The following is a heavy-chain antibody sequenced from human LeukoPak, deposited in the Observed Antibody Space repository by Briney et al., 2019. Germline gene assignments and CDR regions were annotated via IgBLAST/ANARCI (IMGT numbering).Heavy chain of an antibody. J-gene: IGHJ4*02. CDR3: ARDHGYRTNGVCYTALDY. V-gene: IGHV3-7*01. Sequence: GGSLRLSCAASGFTFSSYWMSWVRQAPGKGLEWVANIKQDGSEKYYVDSVKGRFTISRDNAKNSLYLQINSLRAEDTAVYYCARDHGYRTNGVCYTALDYWGQGTLVTVSS. CDR2: IKQDGSEK. D-gene: IGHD2-8*01. CDR1: GFTFSSYW.